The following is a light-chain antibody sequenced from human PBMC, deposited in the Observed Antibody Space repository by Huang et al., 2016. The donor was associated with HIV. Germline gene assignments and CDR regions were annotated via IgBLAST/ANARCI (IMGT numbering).Light chain of an antibody. V-gene: IGKV1-12*01. CDR2: AAS. J-gene: IGKJ4*01. CDR1: QDINRW. CDR3: QQAVSFPLT. Sequence: DIQMTQSPSSVSASVGDRISFTCRASQDINRWLDWYQQKPGKAPKLLIYAASTLQGRVPSRFSGRVSGTGFTLTINNLQPEDFATYFCQQAVSFPLTFGGGTKVEIK.